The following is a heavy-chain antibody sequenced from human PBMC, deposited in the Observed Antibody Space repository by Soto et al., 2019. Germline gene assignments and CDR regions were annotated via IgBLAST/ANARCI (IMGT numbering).Heavy chain of an antibody. V-gene: IGHV1-69*06. D-gene: IGHD3-22*01. CDR2: IIPIFGTA. Sequence: QVQLVQSGAEVKKPGSSVKVSCKASGGTLSSYAISWVRQAPGQGLEWMGGIIPIFGTANYAQKFQGRVTITEDKSTSTAYMELSSLRTEDTAVYYCASFQNYDSSGYYHFDYWGQGTLVTVSS. CDR1: GGTLSSYA. CDR3: ASFQNYDSSGYYHFDY. J-gene: IGHJ4*02.